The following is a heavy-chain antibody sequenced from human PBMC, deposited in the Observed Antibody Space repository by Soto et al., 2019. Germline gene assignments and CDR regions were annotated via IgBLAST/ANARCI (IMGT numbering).Heavy chain of an antibody. CDR3: ARWSTRGYQEYFQY. V-gene: IGHV3-11*01. J-gene: IGHJ1*01. CDR1: GFTFSDYY. CDR2: ISSSGNTI. Sequence: QVQLVESGGGLVKPGGSLRLSCAASGFTFSDYYMSWIRQAPGKGLEWVSYISSSGNTIYYADSVKGRFTISRDNAKNSQYLPLNSLRDNDTAVYYCARWSTRGYQEYFQYWGQGTLVTASS. D-gene: IGHD2-8*02.